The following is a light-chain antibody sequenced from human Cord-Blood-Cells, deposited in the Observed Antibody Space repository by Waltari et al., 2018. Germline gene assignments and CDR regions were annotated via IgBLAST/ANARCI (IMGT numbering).Light chain of an antibody. J-gene: IGLJ3*02. Sequence: QPVLTQPPSASGTPGQGAHHSASRRSCTTGSTTVTLYRQLPGTAPKLLIYSNNQRPSGVPDRFSGSKSGTSASLAISGLQSEDEADYYCAAWDDSLNGPNWVFGGGTKLTVL. CDR2: SNN. V-gene: IGLV1-44*01. CDR1: SCTTGSTT. CDR3: AAWDDSLNGPNWV.